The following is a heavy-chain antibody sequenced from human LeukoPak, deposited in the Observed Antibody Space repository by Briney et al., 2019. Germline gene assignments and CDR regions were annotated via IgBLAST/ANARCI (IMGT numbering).Heavy chain of an antibody. CDR1: GFTFSGNG. V-gene: IGHV3-30*03. Sequence: GGSLRLSCAASGFTFSGNGMHWVRQTPDMGLEWVAVTSYDEVNEWHADSVKGRFRISRDNSKNMLYLQMNSLRAEDTAVYYCARGTRAVAGTIDYWGQGTLVTVSS. D-gene: IGHD6-19*01. J-gene: IGHJ4*02. CDR3: ARGTRAVAGTIDY. CDR2: TSYDEVNE.